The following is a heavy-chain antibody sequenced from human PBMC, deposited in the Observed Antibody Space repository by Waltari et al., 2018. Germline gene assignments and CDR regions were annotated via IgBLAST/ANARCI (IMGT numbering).Heavy chain of an antibody. CDR2: IYYSGST. D-gene: IGHD5-18*01. Sequence: QLQLQESGPGLVKPSETLSLTCTVSGGSIRSSSYYWGWIRQPPGKGLEWIGSIYYSGSTYYNPSLKSRVTISVDTSKNQFSLKLSSVTAADTAVYYCARRRGGYSYGHYYFDYWGRGTLVTVSS. CDR3: ARRRGGYSYGHYYFDY. CDR1: GGSIRSSSYY. V-gene: IGHV4-39*01. J-gene: IGHJ4*02.